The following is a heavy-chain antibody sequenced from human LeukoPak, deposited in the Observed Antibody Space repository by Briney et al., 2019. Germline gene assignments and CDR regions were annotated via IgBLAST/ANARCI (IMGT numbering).Heavy chain of an antibody. V-gene: IGHV3-23*01. CDR3: AKGISALGEY. CDR1: GLTFSNYA. Sequence: PGGSLRLSCAASGLTFSNYAMTCVRQAPGKGLEWVSSISSGGSTYYADSVKGRFTISRDNSKNTVYLQMNSLTVEDTAVYYCAKGISALGEYWGQGTLVTVSS. D-gene: IGHD3-10*01. J-gene: IGHJ4*02. CDR2: ISSGGST.